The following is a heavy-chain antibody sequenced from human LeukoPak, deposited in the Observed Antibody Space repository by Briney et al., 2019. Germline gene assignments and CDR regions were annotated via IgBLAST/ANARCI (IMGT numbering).Heavy chain of an antibody. Sequence: GASVKVSCKASGYTFTSYDINWVRQATGQGLEWMGWMNPNSGNTGYAQKFQGRVTMTRNTSISTAYMELSSLRSEDTAVYYCLLDPIVVVPAAADYWGQGTLVTVSS. J-gene: IGHJ4*02. CDR2: MNPNSGNT. V-gene: IGHV1-8*01. CDR1: GYTFTSYD. CDR3: LLDPIVVVPAAADY. D-gene: IGHD2-2*01.